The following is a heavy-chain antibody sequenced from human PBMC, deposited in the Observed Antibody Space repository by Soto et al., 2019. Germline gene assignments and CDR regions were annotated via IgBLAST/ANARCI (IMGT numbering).Heavy chain of an antibody. Sequence: PSETLSLTCTVSGGSISSGDYYWSWIRQPPGKGLEWIGYIYDSGSTYYNPSLKGRVTISVDTSKNQFSLKLSSVTAADTAVYYCARGGDSSGYYYFFTYWGQGTLVTVSS. CDR1: GGSISSGDYY. J-gene: IGHJ4*02. D-gene: IGHD3-22*01. V-gene: IGHV4-30-4*01. CDR3: ARGGDSSGYYYFFTY. CDR2: IYDSGST.